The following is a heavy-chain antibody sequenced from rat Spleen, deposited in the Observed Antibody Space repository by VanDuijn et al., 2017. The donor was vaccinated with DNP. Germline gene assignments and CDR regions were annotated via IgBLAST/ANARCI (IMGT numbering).Heavy chain of an antibody. D-gene: IGHD1-12*02. CDR2: IRFDGATT. CDR1: GFTFSDYY. V-gene: IGHV5-22*01. Sequence: EVQLVESGGGLVQPGRSLKLSCAASGFTFSDYYMAWVRQAPTKGLEWVAYIRFDGATTYYGDSVKGRFTISRDNAKSTLYLQMNSLRSEDMATYYWVRPHHYAGSYPRYWGQGVMVTVSS. CDR3: VRPHHYAGSYPRY. J-gene: IGHJ2*01.